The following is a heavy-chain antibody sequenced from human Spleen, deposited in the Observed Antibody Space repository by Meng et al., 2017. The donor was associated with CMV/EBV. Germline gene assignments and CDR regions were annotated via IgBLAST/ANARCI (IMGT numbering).Heavy chain of an antibody. CDR1: GGSVSSGSYY. V-gene: IGHV4-39*01. Sequence: GSLRLSCTVSGGSVSSGSYYWGWIRQPPGKGLEWIGSIYYSGSTYYNPSLKSRVTISVDTSKNQFSLKLSSVTAADTAVYYCARQGDFWSGYYLYYYYGMDVWGQGTTVTVSS. D-gene: IGHD3-3*01. CDR3: ARQGDFWSGYYLYYYYGMDV. CDR2: IYYSGST. J-gene: IGHJ6*02.